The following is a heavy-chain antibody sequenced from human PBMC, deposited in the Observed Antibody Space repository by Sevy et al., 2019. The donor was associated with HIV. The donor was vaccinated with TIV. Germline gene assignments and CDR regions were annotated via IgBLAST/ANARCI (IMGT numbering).Heavy chain of an antibody. CDR1: GDSDSSNSAA. Sequence: SQTLSLTCAISGDSDSSNSAAWNWIGQSASRGLEWLGRTYYRSKWYNDYAVSVKSQITINPDTSKNQFSLQLNSVTPEDTAVYYSARDRGSSLDWFDPWGQGTLVTVSS. V-gene: IGHV6-1*01. CDR3: ARDRGSSLDWFDP. D-gene: IGHD6-13*01. CDR2: TYYRSKWYN. J-gene: IGHJ5*02.